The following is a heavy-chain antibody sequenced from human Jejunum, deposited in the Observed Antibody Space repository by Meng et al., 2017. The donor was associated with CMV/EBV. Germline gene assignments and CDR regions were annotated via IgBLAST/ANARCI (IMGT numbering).Heavy chain of an antibody. CDR2: IIPVVSVT. CDR1: GGTFASYA. D-gene: IGHD3-22*01. J-gene: IGHJ4*02. Sequence: CKASGGTFASYAVSWVRQAPGRGLEWMGRIIPVVSVTHYAQKFQGRVTLGADKSTGTAYMELYILRSDDTAMYYCAREKSSSGCFDSWGQGTLVTVSS. CDR3: AREKSSSGCFDS. V-gene: IGHV1-69*04.